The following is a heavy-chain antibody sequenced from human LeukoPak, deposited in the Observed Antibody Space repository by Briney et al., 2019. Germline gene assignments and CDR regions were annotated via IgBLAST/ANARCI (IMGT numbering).Heavy chain of an antibody. CDR3: ARNRLTYYDFWSGYNDPDAFDI. D-gene: IGHD3-3*01. CDR2: IYPGDSDT. CDR1: GYSFTSYW. J-gene: IGHJ3*02. V-gene: IGHV5-51*01. Sequence: GESLKISCKGSGYSFTSYWIGWVRQMPGKGLEWMGIIYPGDSDTRYSPSFQGQVTISADKSISTAYLQWSSLKASDTAMYYCARNRLTYYDFWSGYNDPDAFDIWGQGTMVTVSS.